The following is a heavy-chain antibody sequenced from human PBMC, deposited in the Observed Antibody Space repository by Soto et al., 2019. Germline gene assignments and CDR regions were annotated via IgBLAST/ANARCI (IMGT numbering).Heavy chain of an antibody. CDR3: ARDIASYAYGEGY. D-gene: IGHD2-21*01. CDR2: VYSSGTT. V-gene: IGHV4-4*07. CDR1: GGSINSYW. J-gene: IGHJ4*02. Sequence: SETLSLTCTVSGGSINSYWWSWIRQPAGKGLEWIGRVYSSGTTDYNPSLDSRATMSVETSKNQFSPKLSSVTAADTAVYYCARDIASYAYGEGYWGQGIQVTVSS.